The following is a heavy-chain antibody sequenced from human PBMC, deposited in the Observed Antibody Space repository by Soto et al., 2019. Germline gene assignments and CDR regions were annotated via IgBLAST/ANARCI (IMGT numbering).Heavy chain of an antibody. CDR2: INHSGST. Sequence: QVQLQQWGAGLLKPSETLSLTCAVYGGSFSGYYWSWIRQPPGKGLEWIGEINHSGSTNYNPSLKSRVTISVDTSKNQFSLKLSSVTAADTAVYYCARGGGIVVVPAATRGTEYFQHWGQGTLVTVSS. CDR3: ARGGGIVVVPAATRGTEYFQH. V-gene: IGHV4-34*01. CDR1: GGSFSGYY. J-gene: IGHJ1*01. D-gene: IGHD2-2*01.